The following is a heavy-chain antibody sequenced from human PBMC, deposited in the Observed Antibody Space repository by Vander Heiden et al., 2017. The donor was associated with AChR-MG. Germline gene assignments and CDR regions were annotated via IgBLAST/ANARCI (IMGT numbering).Heavy chain of an antibody. J-gene: IGHJ4*02. CDR3: ASTTYCGGDCYPFDY. V-gene: IGHV4-30-4*01. CDR2: IYYSGST. CDR1: GGSICSGDYY. Sequence: QVQLQESGPGLVKPSQTLSLTCTVSGGSICSGDYYWSWIREPPGKGLEWIGYIYYSGSTYYNPSLKSRVTISVDTSKNQFSLKLSSVTAADTAVYYCASTTYCGGDCYPFDYWGQGTLVTVSS. D-gene: IGHD2-21*01.